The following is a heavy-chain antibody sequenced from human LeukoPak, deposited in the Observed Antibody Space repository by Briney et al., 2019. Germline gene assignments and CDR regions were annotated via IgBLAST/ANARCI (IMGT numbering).Heavy chain of an antibody. Sequence: GGSLRLSCAASGFSFRDFWMAWVRQAPGKGREGVAYINQGGGVKYYVDSVKGRFTISRDDTESSLYVQMNSLRDDDTAVYDWARFCYSRWNLENWGQGTLVTVSS. D-gene: IGHD5-12*01. J-gene: IGHJ4*02. CDR1: GFSFRDFW. CDR3: ARFCYSRWNLEN. CDR2: INQGGGVK. V-gene: IGHV3-7*02.